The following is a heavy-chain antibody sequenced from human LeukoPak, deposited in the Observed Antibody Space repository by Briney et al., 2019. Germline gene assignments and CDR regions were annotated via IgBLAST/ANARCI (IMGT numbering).Heavy chain of an antibody. Sequence: SETLSLTCTVSGGSISTYYWSWIRQPPGKGLEWIGRIHYSGSTNYNPSLKSRVTMSVDTSKNQFSLKLNSVTAADTAVYYCARVDGADYNSRGYFDNWGQGTLVTVSS. CDR3: ARVDGADYNSRGYFDN. V-gene: IGHV4-4*07. D-gene: IGHD4/OR15-4a*01. CDR2: IHYSGST. J-gene: IGHJ4*02. CDR1: GGSISTYY.